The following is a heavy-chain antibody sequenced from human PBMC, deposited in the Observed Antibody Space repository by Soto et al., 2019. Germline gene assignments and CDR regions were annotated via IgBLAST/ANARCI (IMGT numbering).Heavy chain of an antibody. CDR1: GFTFSSYS. CDR2: ISSSSSTI. Sequence: EVQLVESGGGLVQPGGSLRLSCAASGFTFSSYSMNWVRQAPGKGLEWVSYISSSSSTIYYADSVKGRFTISRDNAQNSLYQQMTSLGTEDTAVYYCAREGYYGSGSYYLNWFDPWGQGALVTVSS. D-gene: IGHD3-10*01. J-gene: IGHJ5*02. CDR3: AREGYYGSGSYYLNWFDP. V-gene: IGHV3-48*01.